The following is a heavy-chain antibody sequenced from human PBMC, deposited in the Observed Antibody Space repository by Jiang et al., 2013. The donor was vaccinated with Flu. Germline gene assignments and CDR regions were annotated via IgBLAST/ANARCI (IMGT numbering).Heavy chain of an antibody. J-gene: IGHJ5*02. CDR2: ISAYNGNT. Sequence: GLEWMGWISAYNGNTNYAQKLQGRVTMTTDTSTSTAYMELRSLRSDDTAVYYCARNWDRGYSYGPSSPWGQGTLVTVSS. D-gene: IGHD5-18*01. CDR3: ARNWDRGYSYGPSSP. V-gene: IGHV1-18*01.